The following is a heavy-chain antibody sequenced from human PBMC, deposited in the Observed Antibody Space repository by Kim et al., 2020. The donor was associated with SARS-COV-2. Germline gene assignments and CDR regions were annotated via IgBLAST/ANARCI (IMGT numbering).Heavy chain of an antibody. V-gene: IGHV3-53*01. CDR1: GFIVSTKY. J-gene: IGHJ4*02. CDR2: MYSDGST. CDR3: TWGITPLVY. D-gene: IGHD3-16*01. Sequence: GGSLRLSCAASGFIVSTKYMTWVRQAPGKGLEWVSVMYSDGSTYYADSVKGRFTFSRDNSKNTGYLQVNSLRVEDTAVYYCTWGITPLVYWGQGTLVTVSS.